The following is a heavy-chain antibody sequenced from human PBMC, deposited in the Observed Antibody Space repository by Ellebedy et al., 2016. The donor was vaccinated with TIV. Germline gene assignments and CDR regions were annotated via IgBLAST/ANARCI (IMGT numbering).Heavy chain of an antibody. CDR1: GFTSNSYW. V-gene: IGHV3-7*03. Sequence: GGSLRLSCAASGFTSNSYWMSWVRQVPGKGLEWVANINQDGSRIYYVDSVKGRFTISRDNAKNSVYLRMNTLRVEDTAVYHCVRDGAYGDYSPGYYGMDVWGQGTTVTVSS. CDR3: VRDGAYGDYSPGYYGMDV. CDR2: INQDGSRI. D-gene: IGHD3-22*01. J-gene: IGHJ6*02.